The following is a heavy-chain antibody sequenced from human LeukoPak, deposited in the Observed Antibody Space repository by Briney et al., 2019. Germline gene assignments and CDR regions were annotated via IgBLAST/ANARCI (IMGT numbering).Heavy chain of an antibody. J-gene: IGHJ1*01. CDR3: TSWGDTTAEYFQR. V-gene: IGHV3-7*01. CDR2: INPDGRDT. Sequence: GRSLRLSCAASGFTFSSYGMHWVRQAPGKGLEWVAHINPDGRDTYYVDSVKGRFTISRDNAQNSMYLQMNSLRVEDTAVYYCTSWGDTTAEYFQRWGQGTLVTVSS. D-gene: IGHD2-21*02. CDR1: GFTFSSYG.